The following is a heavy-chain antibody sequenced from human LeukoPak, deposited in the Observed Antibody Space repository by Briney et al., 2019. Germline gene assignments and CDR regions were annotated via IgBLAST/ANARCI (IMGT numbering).Heavy chain of an antibody. D-gene: IGHD3-22*01. Sequence: GGSLRLSCAASGFTVSSNYMSWVRQAPGKGLEWVSVIYSAGSTYYADSVKGRFTISRDNSKNTVYLQMNSLRAEDTAVYYCARGNFYYDSSGYYLFDYWGQGTLVTVSS. V-gene: IGHV3-53*01. CDR3: ARGNFYYDSSGYYLFDY. J-gene: IGHJ4*02. CDR2: IYSAGST. CDR1: GFTVSSNY.